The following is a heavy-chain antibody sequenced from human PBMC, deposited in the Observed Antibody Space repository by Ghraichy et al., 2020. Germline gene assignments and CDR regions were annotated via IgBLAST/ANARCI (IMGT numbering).Heavy chain of an antibody. CDR3: GRGMDPLWPGIDS. Sequence: ASVKVSCKASGYAFNAYYMHWVRQVPGQGLEWMGWINPHSGGTHFAQKFEGRVSMTRDTSIYTMYMELNTLTSDDTAVYFCGRGMDPLWPGIDSWGQGTLVTVS. CDR1: GYAFNAYY. CDR2: INPHSGGT. J-gene: IGHJ5*01. D-gene: IGHD2-21*01. V-gene: IGHV1-2*02.